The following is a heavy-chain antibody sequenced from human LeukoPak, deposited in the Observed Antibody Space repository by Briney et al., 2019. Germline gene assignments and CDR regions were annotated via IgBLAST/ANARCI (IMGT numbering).Heavy chain of an antibody. CDR2: INSDGSST. J-gene: IGHJ4*02. Sequence: PGGSLRLSCAASGFTFSIYWMHWVRQAPGKGLVWVSRINSDGSSTSYADSVKGRFTISRDNAKNTLYLQMNSLRAEDTAVYYCARETAAAGDYYFDYWGQGTLVTVSS. CDR1: GFTFSIYW. CDR3: ARETAAAGDYYFDY. V-gene: IGHV3-74*01. D-gene: IGHD6-13*01.